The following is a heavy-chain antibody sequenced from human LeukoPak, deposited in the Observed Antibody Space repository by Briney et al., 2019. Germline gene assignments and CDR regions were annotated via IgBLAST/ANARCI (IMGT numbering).Heavy chain of an antibody. V-gene: IGHV3-7*01. Sequence: GGSLRLSYAASGFTFSNYWMSWVRQAPGKGLEWVANIKQDGSGKYYVDSLKGRFTILRDNAKNSLYLQMNSLRAEDTAVYYCARLGLVWFGELTAFDYWGQGTLVTVSS. J-gene: IGHJ4*02. D-gene: IGHD3-10*01. CDR2: IKQDGSGK. CDR1: GFTFSNYW. CDR3: ARLGLVWFGELTAFDY.